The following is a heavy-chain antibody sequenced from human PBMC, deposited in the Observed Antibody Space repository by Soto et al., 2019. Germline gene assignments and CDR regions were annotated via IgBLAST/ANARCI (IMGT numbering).Heavy chain of an antibody. CDR1: GGSISRSNW. J-gene: IGHJ5*01. CDR3: ERASWYSTGWGFDS. Sequence: SETLSLTCAVSGGSISRSNWWSWVRQPPGKGLEWIGEIDHSETTNYNPSLKSRVTISVDKSKNQFSLMMNSVTAADTAVYYCERASWYSTGWGFDSWGQGTLVTVS. D-gene: IGHD6-19*01. CDR2: IDHSETT. V-gene: IGHV4-4*02.